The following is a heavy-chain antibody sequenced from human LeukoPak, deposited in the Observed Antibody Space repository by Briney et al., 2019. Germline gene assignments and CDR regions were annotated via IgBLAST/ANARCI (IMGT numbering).Heavy chain of an antibody. CDR2: SSGSGGST. CDR3: ASGQKPSDPGY. J-gene: IGHJ4*02. Sequence: GGSLRLSCAASGFTFSSYAMSWVRQAPGKGLEWVSSSSGSGGSTYYADSVKGRFTISRDNSKNTLYLQMNSLRAGDTAIYYCASGQKPSDPGYWGQGTLVTVSS. CDR1: GFTFSSYA. V-gene: IGHV3-23*01.